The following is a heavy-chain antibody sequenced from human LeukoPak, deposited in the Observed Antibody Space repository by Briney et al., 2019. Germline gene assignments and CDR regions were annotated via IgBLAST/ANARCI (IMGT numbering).Heavy chain of an antibody. Sequence: GGSLRLSCAASGFIFNNYAMSWVRQTPGKGLEWVSTVSGGGSEKNYADSVKGRFTISRDNSKNTLYLQMNSLRAEDTAVYYCAKDGVPSRYFGRNYFDYWGQGTLVTVSS. CDR3: AKDGVPSRYFGRNYFDY. CDR2: VSGGGSEK. CDR1: GFIFNNYA. V-gene: IGHV3-23*01. D-gene: IGHD2-8*01. J-gene: IGHJ4*02.